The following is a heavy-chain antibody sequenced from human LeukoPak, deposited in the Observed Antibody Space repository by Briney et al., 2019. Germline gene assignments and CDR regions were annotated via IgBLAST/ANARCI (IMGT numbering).Heavy chain of an antibody. CDR2: IWYDRSNK. CDR1: GFTFSSYA. CDR3: ARGAYCSGGRCPGAFDI. D-gene: IGHD2-15*01. Sequence: PGGSLRLSCAASGFTFSSYAMYWVRQAPGKELEWVTIIWYDRSNKNYADSMKGRFTISRDNSKNTLYLQMNSLRAEDTAVYYCARGAYCSGGRCPGAFDIWGQGTMVTVSS. V-gene: IGHV3-33*01. J-gene: IGHJ3*02.